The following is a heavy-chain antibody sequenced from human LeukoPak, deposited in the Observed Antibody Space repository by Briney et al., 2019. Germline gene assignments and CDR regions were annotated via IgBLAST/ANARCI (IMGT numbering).Heavy chain of an antibody. CDR3: ARPTRTGGTYYYDSTDYYSPFDY. Sequence: SVKVSCKASGGTFSGYAISWVRQAPGQGLEWMGGIIPIFGTANYAQKLQGRVTITRDTSASTAYMELSSLRSEDTAVYYCARPTRTGGTYYYDSTDYYSPFDYWGQGTLVTVSS. J-gene: IGHJ4*02. V-gene: IGHV1-69*05. CDR2: IIPIFGTA. CDR1: GGTFSGYA. D-gene: IGHD3-22*01.